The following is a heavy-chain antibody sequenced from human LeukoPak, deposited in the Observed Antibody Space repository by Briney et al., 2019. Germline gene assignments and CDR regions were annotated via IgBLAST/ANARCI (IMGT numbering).Heavy chain of an antibody. V-gene: IGHV4-59*01. J-gene: IGHJ4*02. Sequence: SETLSLTCAVSGGSISNYYWSWIRQPPGKGLEWIGYIYYSVSTNYNPSLKSRVTISVDTSKNQFSLKLSSVTAADTAVYYCARAGARGYSYGYSLPFDYWGQGTLVTVSS. CDR3: ARAGARGYSYGYSLPFDY. CDR1: GGSISNYY. CDR2: IYYSVST. D-gene: IGHD5-18*01.